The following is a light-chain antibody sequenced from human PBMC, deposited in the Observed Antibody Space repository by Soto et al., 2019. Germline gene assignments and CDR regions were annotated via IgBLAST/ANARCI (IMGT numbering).Light chain of an antibody. Sequence: EIVMTQSPATLSVSRGERATLSCRASQSVSSNLAWYPQKPGQAPRLLIYGASTRATGIPARFSGSGSGTEFTLTISSLQSEDFAVYYCQQYNNWLGTFGQGTKVDIK. CDR2: GAS. J-gene: IGKJ1*01. CDR3: QQYNNWLGT. V-gene: IGKV3-15*01. CDR1: QSVSSN.